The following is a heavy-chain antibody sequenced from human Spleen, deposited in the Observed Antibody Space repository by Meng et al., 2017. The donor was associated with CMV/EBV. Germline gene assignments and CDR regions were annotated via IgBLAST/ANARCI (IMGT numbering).Heavy chain of an antibody. Sequence: GESLKISCAASGFTFSNYAMNCVRQAPGKGLEWVSVIYTGGSTYYVDSVKGRFTISRDNSKNILYLQMNRLRVEDTAVYYCARVDYWGQGTLVTVSS. J-gene: IGHJ4*02. CDR1: GFTFSNYA. CDR2: IYTGGST. CDR3: ARVDY. V-gene: IGHV3-66*02.